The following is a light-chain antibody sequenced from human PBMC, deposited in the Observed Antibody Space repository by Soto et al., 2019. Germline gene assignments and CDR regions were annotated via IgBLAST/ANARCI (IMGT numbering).Light chain of an antibody. V-gene: IGKV3-20*01. CDR3: QQYGSSGT. CDR2: GAS. J-gene: IGKJ1*01. CDR1: QRVSND. Sequence: EIVMTQSPATLSVSPGERATLSCRASQRVSNDFAWYQQKPGQAPRLLIYGASNRATGIPDRFSGSGSGTDFTLTISRLEPEDFAVYYCQQYGSSGTFGQGTKVDI.